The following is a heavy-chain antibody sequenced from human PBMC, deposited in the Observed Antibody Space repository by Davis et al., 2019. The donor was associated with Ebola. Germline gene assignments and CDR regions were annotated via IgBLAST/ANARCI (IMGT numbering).Heavy chain of an antibody. Sequence: PGGSLRLSCAASGFTFDDYGMSWVRQAPGKGLEWVSGINWNGGSTGYADSGKGRFTISRDNAKNSLYLQMNSLRAEDTALYYCARVNEYSSSWSPNDPIPEHFDYWGQGTLVTVSS. CDR2: INWNGGST. CDR1: GFTFDDYG. J-gene: IGHJ4*02. CDR3: ARVNEYSSSWSPNDPIPEHFDY. D-gene: IGHD6-13*01. V-gene: IGHV3-20*04.